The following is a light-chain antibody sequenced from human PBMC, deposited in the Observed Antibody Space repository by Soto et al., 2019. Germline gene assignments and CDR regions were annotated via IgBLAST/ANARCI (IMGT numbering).Light chain of an antibody. CDR3: QQYKGYWT. CDR2: KAS. CDR1: QSISSW. V-gene: IGKV1-5*03. J-gene: IGKJ1*01. Sequence: DIQMTQSPSTLSASVGDRVTISCRASQSISSWLAWYQQKPGRAPNLLIYKASSLESRVPSRFSGSGSGTEFTLTISSLQPDDFATYYCQQYKGYWTFGQGTKVDI.